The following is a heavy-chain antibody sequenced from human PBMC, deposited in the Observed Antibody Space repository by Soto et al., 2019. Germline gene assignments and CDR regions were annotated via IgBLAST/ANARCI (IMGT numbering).Heavy chain of an antibody. CDR1: GFTFSNYG. CDR2: ISGRGGNK. CDR3: AKDLGSGSYLFYAFDI. D-gene: IGHD1-26*01. Sequence: GGSLRLSCEASGFTFSNYGMSWVRQAPEKGLEWVAGISGRGGNKYYADSVKGRFTISRDNSKNTLYLQMNSLRAEDTAVYYCAKDLGSGSYLFYAFDIWGQGTMVTVSS. J-gene: IGHJ3*02. V-gene: IGHV3-23*01.